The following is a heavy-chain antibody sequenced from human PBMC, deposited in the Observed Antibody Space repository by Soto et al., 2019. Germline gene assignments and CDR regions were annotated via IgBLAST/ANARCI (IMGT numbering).Heavy chain of an antibody. CDR1: GGSFSGYY. Sequence: QVQLQQWGAGLLKPSETLSLTCAVYGGSFSGYYWSWIRQPPGKGLEWIGEINHSGSTNYNPSLKSRVTISVDTYKNQFSLKLSSVTAADTAVYYCARDYDTAMVYFDYWGQGTLVAVAS. J-gene: IGHJ4*02. CDR3: ARDYDTAMVYFDY. CDR2: INHSGST. D-gene: IGHD5-18*01. V-gene: IGHV4-34*01.